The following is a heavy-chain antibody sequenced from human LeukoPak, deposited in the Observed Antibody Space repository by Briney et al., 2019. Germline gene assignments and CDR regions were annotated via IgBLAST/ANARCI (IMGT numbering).Heavy chain of an antibody. Sequence: GGSLRLSCAASGFTFSISVMSWVRQAPGKGLEWVSAISGSGGRTDYADSVKGRFTISRDNSKNTLYLQMNSLRAEDTALYYCAKDADDYGDFYYYFDYWGQGTLVTVSS. D-gene: IGHD4-17*01. CDR2: ISGSGGRT. CDR1: GFTFSISV. J-gene: IGHJ4*02. V-gene: IGHV3-23*01. CDR3: AKDADDYGDFYYYFDY.